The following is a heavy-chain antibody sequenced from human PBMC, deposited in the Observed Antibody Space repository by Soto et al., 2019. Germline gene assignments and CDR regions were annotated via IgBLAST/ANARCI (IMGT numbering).Heavy chain of an antibody. J-gene: IGHJ6*02. CDR1: GLTFRSHW. CDR2: INPDGSST. V-gene: IGHV3-74*01. CDR3: TRDSYDGRYDYGMDL. Sequence: EVQLVESGGGLVQPGGSLRLSCAASGLTFRSHWMHWVRHAPGKGLLWVARINPDGSSTSFADSVKGRFTFSRDNAKNTLYLQMNSLRVEDTAVYYCTRDSYDGRYDYGMDLWGQGTTVTVSS. D-gene: IGHD5-12*01.